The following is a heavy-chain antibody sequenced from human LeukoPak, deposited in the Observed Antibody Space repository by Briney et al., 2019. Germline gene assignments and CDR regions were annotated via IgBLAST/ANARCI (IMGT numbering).Heavy chain of an antibody. CDR2: ISDTSYYK. CDR1: GFAFSSYT. D-gene: IGHD6-13*01. J-gene: IGHJ4*02. CDR3: ANLRSQYSSSWYGGRYY. V-gene: IGHV3-23*01. Sequence: PGGSLRLSCIASGFAFSSYTMTWVRQAPGKGLEWVSSISDTSYYKFYANSLKGRFTISRDNPRKTLYLQMGSLRADDTAVYYCANLRSQYSSSWYGGRYYWGQGTLVTVSS.